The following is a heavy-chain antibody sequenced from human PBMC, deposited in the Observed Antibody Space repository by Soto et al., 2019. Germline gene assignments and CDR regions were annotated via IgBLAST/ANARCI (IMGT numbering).Heavy chain of an antibody. CDR3: ATGGREVIPLPFDY. J-gene: IGHJ4*02. V-gene: IGHV1-24*01. Sequence: GASVKVSCKVSGYTLTELSMHWVRQAPGKGLEWMGGFDPEDGETIYAQKFQGRVTMTEDTSTDTAYMELSSLRSEDTAVYYCATGGREVIPLPFDYWGQGTLVTVSS. D-gene: IGHD3-10*01. CDR1: GYTLTELS. CDR2: FDPEDGET.